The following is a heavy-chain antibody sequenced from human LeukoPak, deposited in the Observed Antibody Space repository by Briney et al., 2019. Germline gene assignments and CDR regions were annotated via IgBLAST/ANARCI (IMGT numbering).Heavy chain of an antibody. Sequence: ASVKVSCKASGYTFTSYGISWVRQAPGQGLEWMGWISAYNGNTNYAQKLQGRVTMTTDTSTSTAYMELRSLRSDDTAVYYCARDSFSLSGGVIVARFDYWGQGTLVTVSS. J-gene: IGHJ4*02. CDR1: GYTFTSYG. CDR2: ISAYNGNT. CDR3: ARDSFSLSGGVIVARFDY. V-gene: IGHV1-18*01. D-gene: IGHD3-16*02.